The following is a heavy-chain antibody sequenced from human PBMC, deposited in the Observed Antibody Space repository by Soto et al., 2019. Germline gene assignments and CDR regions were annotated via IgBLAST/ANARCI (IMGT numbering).Heavy chain of an antibody. Sequence: PGGSLRLSCAASGITFSSYGMHWVRQAPGKGLEWVAVIWYDGSNKYYADSVKGRFTISRDNSKNTLYLQMNSLRAEDTAVYYCARDFTFGGVIVGAFDIWGQGTMVTVSS. D-gene: IGHD3-16*02. CDR3: ARDFTFGGVIVGAFDI. V-gene: IGHV3-33*01. J-gene: IGHJ3*02. CDR1: GITFSSYG. CDR2: IWYDGSNK.